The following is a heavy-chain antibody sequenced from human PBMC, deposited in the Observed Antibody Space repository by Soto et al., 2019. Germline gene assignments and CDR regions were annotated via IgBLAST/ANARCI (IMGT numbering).Heavy chain of an antibody. D-gene: IGHD3-10*01. Sequence: SETLSLTCTVSGGSISSGGYYWSWIRQHPGKGLEWIGYIYYSGSTYYNPSLKSRVTISVDTSKNQFSLKLSSVTAADTAVYYCARDYYGSGSYFNWFDPWGQGTLVTVSS. CDR1: GGSISSGGYY. CDR3: ARDYYGSGSYFNWFDP. J-gene: IGHJ5*02. CDR2: IYYSGST. V-gene: IGHV4-31*03.